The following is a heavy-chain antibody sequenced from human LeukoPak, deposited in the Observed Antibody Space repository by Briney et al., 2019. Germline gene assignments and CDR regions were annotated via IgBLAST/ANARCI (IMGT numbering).Heavy chain of an antibody. J-gene: IGHJ3*02. V-gene: IGHV3-43*01. D-gene: IGHD3-22*01. Sequence: HPGGSLRLSCAASGFTFDDYIMHWVRQAPGKGLEWVSLISWDGDTTYYADSVKGRFTSSRDNSKNSLFLQMNSLRTEDTALYYCAKARGLIGGAFDIWGQGTMVTVS. CDR2: ISWDGDTT. CDR1: GFTFDDYI. CDR3: AKARGLIGGAFDI.